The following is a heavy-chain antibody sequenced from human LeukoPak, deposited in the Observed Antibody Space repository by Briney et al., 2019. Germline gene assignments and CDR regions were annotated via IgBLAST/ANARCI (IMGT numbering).Heavy chain of an antibody. CDR3: AKRASGSGTSLYYFDY. CDR1: GFTFSSYA. V-gene: IGHV3-23*01. CDR2: ISNSGGST. J-gene: IGHJ4*02. Sequence: QPGGSLRLSCAASGFTFSSYAMSSVRQAPGKGLEWVSVISNSGGSTFYADSVKGRFTISRDNSKNTLYLQMNSLRAEDTAVYYCAKRASGSGTSLYYFDYWGQGTLVTVSS. D-gene: IGHD3-10*01.